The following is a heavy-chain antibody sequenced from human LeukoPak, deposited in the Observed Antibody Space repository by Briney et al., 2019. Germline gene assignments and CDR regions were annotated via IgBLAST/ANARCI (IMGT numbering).Heavy chain of an antibody. CDR1: GYTFTSYG. J-gene: IGHJ4*02. D-gene: IGHD3-22*01. CDR2: ISAYNGNT. V-gene: IGHV1-18*01. Sequence: ASVKVSCKASGYTFTSYGISWVRQAPGQGLEWMGWISAYNGNTNYAQKLQGRVTMTIDTSTSTAYMELRSLRSDDTAVYYCARPYYDSSAPPYDYWGQGTLVTVSS. CDR3: ARPYYDSSAPPYDY.